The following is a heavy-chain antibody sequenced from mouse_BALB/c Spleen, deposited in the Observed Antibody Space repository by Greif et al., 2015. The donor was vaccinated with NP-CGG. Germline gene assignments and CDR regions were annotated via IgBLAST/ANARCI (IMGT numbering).Heavy chain of an antibody. CDR2: IYPGSDST. J-gene: IGHJ3*01. CDR1: GYTFTSYW. V-gene: IGHV1-55*01. Sequence: VNLVESGAELVKPGTSVKMSCKASGYTFTSYWMHWVKQRPGQGLEWIGDIYPGSDSTNYNEKFKSKATLTVDTSSSTAYMQLSSLTSEDSAVYYCARPHYSHDEAWFAYWGQGTLVTVSA. D-gene: IGHD2-12*01. CDR3: ARPHYSHDEAWFAY.